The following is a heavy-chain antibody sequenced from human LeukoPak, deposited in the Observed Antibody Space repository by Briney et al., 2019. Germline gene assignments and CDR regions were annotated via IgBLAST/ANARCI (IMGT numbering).Heavy chain of an antibody. J-gene: IGHJ4*02. CDR2: IYYSGST. D-gene: IGHD5-24*01. V-gene: IGHV4-59*01. Sequence: PETLSLTCTVSGGSISSYYWSWIRQPPGKGLEWIGYIYYSGSTNYNPSLKSRVTISVDTSKNQFSLKLSSVTAADTAVYYCARARRDGYPSKGFDYWGQGTRFTFSS. CDR3: ARARRDGYPSKGFDY. CDR1: GGSISSYY.